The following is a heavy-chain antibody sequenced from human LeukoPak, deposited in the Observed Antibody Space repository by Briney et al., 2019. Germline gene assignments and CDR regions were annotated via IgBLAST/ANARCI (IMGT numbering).Heavy chain of an antibody. D-gene: IGHD3-22*01. V-gene: IGHV3-23*01. CDR3: AKDPYYYETSGFLSGGYFDY. CDR2: ISASGDTT. J-gene: IGHJ4*02. Sequence: PGGSLRLSCVASGFKFGGYVMGWVRQARGKGLEWVSSISASGDTTYYTDSVKGRFTISRDNSRNTLYLHMNSLRADDTAVYYCAKDPYYYETSGFLSGGYFDYWGQGTLVTVSS. CDR1: GFKFGGYV.